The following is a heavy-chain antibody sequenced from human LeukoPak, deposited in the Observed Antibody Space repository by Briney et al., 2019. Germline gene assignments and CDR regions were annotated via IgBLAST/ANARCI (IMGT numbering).Heavy chain of an antibody. D-gene: IGHD3-9*01. V-gene: IGHV3-53*01. CDR3: ARGKIRYFDWLLDYFDY. CDR2: ISNDGDT. CDR1: GFTVSSNY. Sequence: GGSLRLSCAASGFTVSSNYMSWVRQGPGKGLECVSVISNDGDTYYADSVKGRFTISRDTSKNTVYLQMNSLRAEDTAVYYCARGKIRYFDWLLDYFDYWGQGTLVTVSS. J-gene: IGHJ4*02.